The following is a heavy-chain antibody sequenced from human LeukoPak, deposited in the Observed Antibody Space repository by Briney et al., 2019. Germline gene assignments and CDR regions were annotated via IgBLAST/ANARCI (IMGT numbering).Heavy chain of an antibody. CDR1: GFTFSSYA. J-gene: IGHJ6*02. CDR3: AKDLGEVAAAGSIYYYYGMDV. CDR2: ISGSGGST. V-gene: IGHV3-23*01. Sequence: PGGSLRVSCAASGFTFSSYAMSWVRQAPGNGLEWVSAISGSGGSTYYADSVKGRFTISRDNSKNTLYLQMNSLRAEDTAVYYCAKDLGEVAAAGSIYYYYGMDVWGQGTTVTVSS. D-gene: IGHD6-13*01.